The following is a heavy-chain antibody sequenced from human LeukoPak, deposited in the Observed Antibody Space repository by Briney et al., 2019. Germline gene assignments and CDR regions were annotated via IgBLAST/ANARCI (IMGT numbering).Heavy chain of an antibody. CDR1: GYTFTSYY. J-gene: IGHJ6*02. V-gene: IGHV1-46*01. CDR2: INPSGGST. CDR3: ARVEGGNYDYVWGSYRLSPPLGYYGMDV. Sequence: ASVKVSCKASGYTFTSYYMHWVRQAPGQGLEWMGIINPSGGSTSYAQKFQGRVTMTRDTSTSTVYMELSSLRSEDTAVYYCARVEGGNYDYVWGSYRLSPPLGYYGMDVWGQGTTVTVSS. D-gene: IGHD3-16*02.